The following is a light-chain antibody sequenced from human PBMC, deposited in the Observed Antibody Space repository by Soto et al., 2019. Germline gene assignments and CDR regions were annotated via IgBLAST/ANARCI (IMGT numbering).Light chain of an antibody. CDR1: QSISSY. J-gene: IGKJ5*01. V-gene: IGKV1-39*01. Sequence: DIQMTQSPSSLSASVGDRVTITCRASQSISSYLNWYQHKPGKAPKLLIYAASNLQSGVPSRFSGSGSGTDFTLSISSLQPEDFATYYCQQLHGYPITFGQGTRLEIK. CDR3: QQLHGYPIT. CDR2: AAS.